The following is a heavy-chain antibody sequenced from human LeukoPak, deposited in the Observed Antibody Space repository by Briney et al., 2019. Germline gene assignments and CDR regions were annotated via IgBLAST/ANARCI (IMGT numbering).Heavy chain of an antibody. CDR3: ASRPRTRQFSDY. CDR2: IIPILGIA. V-gene: IGHV1-69*04. J-gene: IGHJ4*02. D-gene: IGHD1-7*01. Sequence: ASVKVSCKASGGTFSSYAISWVRQAPGQGLEWMGRIIPILGIANYAQKFQGRVTITADKSTSTAYMELSSLRSEDTAVYYCASRPRTRQFSDYWGQGTLVTVSS. CDR1: GGTFSSYA.